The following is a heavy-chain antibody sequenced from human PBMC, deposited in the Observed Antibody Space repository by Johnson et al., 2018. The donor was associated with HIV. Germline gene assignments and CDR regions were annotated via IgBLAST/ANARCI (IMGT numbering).Heavy chain of an antibody. CDR2: ISYDGSNK. V-gene: IGHV3-30*18. Sequence: QVQLVESGGGVVQPGRSLRLSCAASGFTFNSYGMHWVRQAPGKGLEWVAVISYDGSNKYYADSVKGRFTISRDNSKNTLYLRMNSLRAEDTAVYLCAKERGKRWLHPRDAFDIWGQVTMVTVSS. D-gene: IGHD5-24*01. CDR1: GFTFNSYG. CDR3: AKERGKRWLHPRDAFDI. J-gene: IGHJ3*02.